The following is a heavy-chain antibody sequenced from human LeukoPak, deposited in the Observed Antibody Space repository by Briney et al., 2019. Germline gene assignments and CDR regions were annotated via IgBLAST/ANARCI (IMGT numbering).Heavy chain of an antibody. D-gene: IGHD1-26*01. CDR3: SLGATDY. J-gene: IGHJ4*02. V-gene: IGHV1-46*01. CDR1: GYTFTSYY. Sequence: ASVKVSCKXSGYTFTSYYMHWVRQAPGQGLEWIGIINPSEADTAYAQKFQGRVTVTMDTSTSTVYMELSALTSEDTALYFCSLGATDYWGQGTLVTVSS. CDR2: INPSEADT.